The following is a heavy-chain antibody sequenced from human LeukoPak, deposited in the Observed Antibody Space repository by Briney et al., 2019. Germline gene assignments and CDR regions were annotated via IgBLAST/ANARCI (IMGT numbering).Heavy chain of an antibody. V-gene: IGHV1-2*02. J-gene: IGHJ4*02. Sequence: ASVKVSCKTSGYTFTGYYIHWVRQAPGQGLEWMGWINPNSGGTNYAQKFQGRVTMTRDTSVSTAYMELSRLRSDDTAVYFCASGPSPHLLRAYYFDYWGQGTLVTVPS. CDR2: INPNSGGT. CDR1: GYTFTGYY. CDR3: ASGPSPHLLRAYYFDY.